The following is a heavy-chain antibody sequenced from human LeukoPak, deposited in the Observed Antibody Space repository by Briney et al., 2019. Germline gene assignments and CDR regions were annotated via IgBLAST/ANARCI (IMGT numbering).Heavy chain of an antibody. D-gene: IGHD4-23*01. J-gene: IGHJ4*02. CDR3: ARGWLAETTVVTPYNY. V-gene: IGHV1-69*13. Sequence: PVRVSCKASGGTFSNYAINWVRQAPGQGLEWMGGIIPIFGKANYAQKFQGRVTITADESTRTAYMELSSLRSEDTAVYYCARGWLAETTVVTPYNYWGRGTLVSVSS. CDR1: GGTFSNYA. CDR2: IIPIFGKA.